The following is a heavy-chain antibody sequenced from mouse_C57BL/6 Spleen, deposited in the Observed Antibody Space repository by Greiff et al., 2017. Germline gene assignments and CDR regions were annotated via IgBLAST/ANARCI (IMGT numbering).Heavy chain of an antibody. CDR1: GYTFTSYW. Sequence: QVQLQQPGAELVRPGSSVKLSCTASGYTFTSYWMAWVRQRPGQGLEWIGNIYPSASETHYNQKFKDKATLTVDKSSSTAYMQLSSLTSEDSAVYYCARTDSNYVDYAMDYWGQGTSVTVSS. D-gene: IGHD2-5*01. J-gene: IGHJ4*01. CDR3: ARTDSNYVDYAMDY. CDR2: IYPSASET. V-gene: IGHV1-61*01.